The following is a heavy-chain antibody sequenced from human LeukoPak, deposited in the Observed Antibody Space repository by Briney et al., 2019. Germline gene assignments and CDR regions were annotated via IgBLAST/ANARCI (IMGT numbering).Heavy chain of an antibody. CDR3: AITFGRVNYMDV. Sequence: SVKVSCKASGGTFSSYAISWVRQAPGQGLKWMGGIIPIFGTANYAQKFQGRVTITTDESTSTAYMELSSLRSEDTAVYYCAITFGRVNYMDVWGKGTTVTVSS. CDR2: IIPIFGTA. D-gene: IGHD3-16*01. J-gene: IGHJ6*03. CDR1: GGTFSSYA. V-gene: IGHV1-69*05.